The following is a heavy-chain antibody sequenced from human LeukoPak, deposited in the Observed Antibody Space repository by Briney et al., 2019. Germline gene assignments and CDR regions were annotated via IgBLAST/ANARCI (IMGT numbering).Heavy chain of an antibody. V-gene: IGHV4-34*01. J-gene: IGHJ4*02. CDR2: INHSGGT. Sequence: SETLSLTCAVYGGSFSDYYWSWIRQPPGKGLEWIGEINHSGGTNYYPSLKSRVTISLDTSKNQFSLKLSSVTAADTAVYYCARHFPAGIAVAGFDYWGQGTLVTVSS. CDR1: GGSFSDYY. CDR3: ARHFPAGIAVAGFDY. D-gene: IGHD6-19*01.